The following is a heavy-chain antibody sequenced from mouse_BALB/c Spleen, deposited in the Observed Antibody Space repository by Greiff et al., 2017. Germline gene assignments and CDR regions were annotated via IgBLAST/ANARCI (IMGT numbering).Heavy chain of an antibody. J-gene: IGHJ4*01. CDR3: ATPYGSLAMDY. CDR2: ISSGGST. D-gene: IGHD2-10*02. CDR1: GFTFSSYA. Sequence: EVQRVESGGGLVKPGGSLKLSCAASGFTFSSYAMSWVRQTPAKWLVWVASISSGGSTYYPDSVKGRFTISRDNARNILYLQMSSLRSEDTAMYYCATPYGSLAMDYWGQGTSVTVSS. V-gene: IGHV5-6-5*01.